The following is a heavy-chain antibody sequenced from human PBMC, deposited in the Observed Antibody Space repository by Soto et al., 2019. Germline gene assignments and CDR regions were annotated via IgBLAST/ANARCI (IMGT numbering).Heavy chain of an antibody. J-gene: IGHJ6*02. CDR1: GGSISSGGYY. CDR2: IYYSGST. V-gene: IGHV4-31*03. CDR3: ARDQKEDYDSSGTEPHYGMDV. Sequence: PSETLSLTCTVSGGSISSGGYYWSWIRQHPGKGLEWIGYIYYSGSTYYNPSLKSRVTISVDTSKNQFSLKLSSVTAADTAVYYCARDQKEDYDSSGTEPHYGMDVWGQGTTGTVSS. D-gene: IGHD3-22*01.